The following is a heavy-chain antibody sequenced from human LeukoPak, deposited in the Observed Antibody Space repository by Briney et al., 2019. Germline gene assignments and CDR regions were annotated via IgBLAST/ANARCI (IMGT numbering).Heavy chain of an antibody. V-gene: IGHV3-66*01. Sequence: GGSLRLSCAASGFTVSDTYMNWVRQAPGKELEWVSVIYSGGSTYYADSVKGRFTISRDNSKNTLYLQMNSLRAEDTAVYYCARDRDSSSWYVFDMWGQGTKVTVSS. CDR2: IYSGGST. J-gene: IGHJ3*02. CDR1: GFTVSDTY. D-gene: IGHD6-13*01. CDR3: ARDRDSSSWYVFDM.